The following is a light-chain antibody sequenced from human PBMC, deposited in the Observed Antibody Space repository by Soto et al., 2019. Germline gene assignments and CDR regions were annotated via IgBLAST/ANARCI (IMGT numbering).Light chain of an antibody. CDR2: DTS. Sequence: QAVVTQEPSLTVSTGRTVTLTCGSSTGDVTNGRWPYWFQQRPGQVPRTLIHDTSNKHPWTPARFSGSLLGGKAALTLSGAQPEDEAVYYCLLFYDGVAVFGGGTQLTV. J-gene: IGLJ7*01. V-gene: IGLV7-46*01. CDR3: LLFYDGVAV. CDR1: TGDVTNGRW.